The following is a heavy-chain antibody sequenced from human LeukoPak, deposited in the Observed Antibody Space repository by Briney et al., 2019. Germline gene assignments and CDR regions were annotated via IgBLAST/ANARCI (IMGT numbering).Heavy chain of an antibody. Sequence: GGSLRLSCAASGFTFSSYAMSWVRQAPGKGLEWVSAISGSGGSTYYADSVKGRFTISRDNSKNTLYLQMNILRAEDTAAYYCAKYIIQNGKFDPWGQGTLVTVSS. CDR1: GFTFSSYA. V-gene: IGHV3-23*01. CDR2: ISGSGGST. D-gene: IGHD1-14*01. CDR3: AKYIIQNGKFDP. J-gene: IGHJ5*02.